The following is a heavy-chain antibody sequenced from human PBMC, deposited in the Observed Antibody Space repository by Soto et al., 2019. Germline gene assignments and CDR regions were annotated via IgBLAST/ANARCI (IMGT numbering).Heavy chain of an antibody. CDR1: GYTFSSFG. CDR2: ISYDGSNE. CDR3: AKWSGGYSFDY. J-gene: IGHJ4*02. D-gene: IGHD3-10*01. V-gene: IGHV3-30*18. Sequence: SCKASGYTFSSFGMHWVRQAPGKGLEWVAVISYDGSNEYYADSVKGRFTISRDNSKNTLYLQMNSLRPEDTAVYYCAKWSGGYSFDYWGQGALVTVSS.